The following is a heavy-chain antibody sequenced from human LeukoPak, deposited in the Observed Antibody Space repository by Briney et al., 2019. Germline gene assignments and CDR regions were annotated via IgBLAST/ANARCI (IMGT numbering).Heavy chain of an antibody. V-gene: IGHV1-24*01. CDR3: ARAFISGWLSPPDY. CDR1: GYTLTELS. CDR2: FDPEDGET. Sequence: ASVKVSCKVSGYTLTELSMHWVRQAPGKGLEWMGGFDPEDGETIYAQKFQGRVTITADKSTSTAYMELSSLRSEDTAVYYCARAFISGWLSPPDYWGQGTLVTVSS. J-gene: IGHJ4*02. D-gene: IGHD3-9*01.